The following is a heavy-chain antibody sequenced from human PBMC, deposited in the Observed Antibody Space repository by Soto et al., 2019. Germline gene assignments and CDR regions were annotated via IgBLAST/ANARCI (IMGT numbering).Heavy chain of an antibody. V-gene: IGHV1-69*12. CDR1: GSTLSSYA. Sequence: QVQLVQSGAEVKKPGSSVKVSCKASGSTLSSYAISWVRQAPGQRLEWMGGIIPIFGTANYAQKFQGRVTITADESTSTAYMELSSLRSEDTAVYYCARDQGVDTAMVPFYWGQGTLVTVSS. CDR3: ARDQGVDTAMVPFY. D-gene: IGHD5-18*01. CDR2: IIPIFGTA. J-gene: IGHJ4*02.